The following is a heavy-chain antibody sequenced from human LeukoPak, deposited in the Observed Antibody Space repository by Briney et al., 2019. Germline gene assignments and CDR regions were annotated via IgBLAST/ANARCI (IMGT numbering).Heavy chain of an antibody. CDR3: AKGRGIVVVTGPDY. Sequence: GRSLRLSCAASGFTFSSYAMNWVRQAPGKGLEWVSGINGSGGSTYYADSVKGRLTISRDNSKNTLYLQMNNLRAEDTAVYYCAKGRGIVVVTGPDYWGQGTLVTVSS. V-gene: IGHV3-23*01. D-gene: IGHD2-21*02. CDR1: GFTFSSYA. CDR2: INGSGGST. J-gene: IGHJ4*02.